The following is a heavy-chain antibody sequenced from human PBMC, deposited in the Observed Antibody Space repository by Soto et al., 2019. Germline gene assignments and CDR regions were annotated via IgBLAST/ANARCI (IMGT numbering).Heavy chain of an antibody. CDR3: ARGLRFLEWALYYYYGMDV. Sequence: QVQLVQSGAEVKKPGSSVKVSCKASGGTFSSYAISWVRQAPGQGLAWMGGIIPIFCTANYAQKFQGRVTITADESTSTAYMELSSLRAEDTAVYYCARGLRFLEWALYYYYGMDVWGQGTTVTVSS. CDR1: GGTFSSYA. D-gene: IGHD3-3*01. J-gene: IGHJ6*02. V-gene: IGHV1-69*01. CDR2: IIPIFCTA.